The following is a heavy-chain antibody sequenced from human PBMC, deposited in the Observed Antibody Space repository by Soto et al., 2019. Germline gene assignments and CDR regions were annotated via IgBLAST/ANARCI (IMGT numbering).Heavy chain of an antibody. V-gene: IGHV4-34*01. CDR2: INHSGST. Sequence: QVQLQQWGAGLLKPSETLSLTCAVYGGSFSGYYWSWIRQPPGKGLEWIGEINHSGSTNYNPSLTSRVTISVDTSKNQFSLKLSSVTAADTAVYYCARGRLVVVAATQYFQHWGQGTLVTVSS. CDR1: GGSFSGYY. D-gene: IGHD2-15*01. CDR3: ARGRLVVVAATQYFQH. J-gene: IGHJ1*01.